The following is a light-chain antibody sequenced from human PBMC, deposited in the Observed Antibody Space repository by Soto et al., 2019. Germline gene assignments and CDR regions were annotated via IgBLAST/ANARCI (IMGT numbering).Light chain of an antibody. CDR2: QDT. V-gene: IGLV3-1*01. Sequence: SYELTQPPSVSGSPGQTASIPCSGDKLGDRFACWYQQKPGQSPVMVIYQDTRRPSGIPERFSGSNTGNTATLTISGTQAMDEADYYCQAWDSSTGVVFGGGTKLTVL. J-gene: IGLJ2*01. CDR3: QAWDSSTGVV. CDR1: KLGDRF.